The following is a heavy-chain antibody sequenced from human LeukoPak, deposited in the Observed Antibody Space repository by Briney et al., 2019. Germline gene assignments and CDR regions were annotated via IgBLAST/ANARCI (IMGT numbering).Heavy chain of an antibody. J-gene: IGHJ4*02. D-gene: IGHD4-11*01. V-gene: IGHV3-23*01. CDR1: GFTFSHYA. CDR3: AKSSEYNNYGIDY. CDR2: ISGSGANT. Sequence: GGSLRLSCAASGFTFSHYAMSWVRQAPGKGLEWVSGISGSGANTYYADSVKGRFTISGDNSKSTLYLQMSSLRAEDTALYYCAKSSEYNNYGIDYWGQGTLVTVSS.